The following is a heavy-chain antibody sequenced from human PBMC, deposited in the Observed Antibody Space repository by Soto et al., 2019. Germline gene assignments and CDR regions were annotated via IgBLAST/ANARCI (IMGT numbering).Heavy chain of an antibody. CDR1: GFSLTTSGVG. J-gene: IGHJ4*02. CDR2: IYWDDDK. Sequence: QITLKESGPTVVNPTETLTLTCTFSGFSLTTSGVGVGWVRQSPGKAPEWLALIYWDDDKRYSTSLKSRLTITTDTPKNLVVLTMANVDPADAATYCCAHRLLRTVFRLVTTPAIYFDSWGQGTPVVVSS. CDR3: AHRLLRTVFRLVTTPAIYFDS. D-gene: IGHD3-3*01. V-gene: IGHV2-5*02.